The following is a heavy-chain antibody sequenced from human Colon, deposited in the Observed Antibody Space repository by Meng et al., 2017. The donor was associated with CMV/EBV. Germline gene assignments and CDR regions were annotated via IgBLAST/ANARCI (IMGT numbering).Heavy chain of an antibody. CDR3: ARDLPYLYGMDV. CDR2: INWNGGNP. CDR1: GFTFDDYG. Sequence: GESLKISCVASGFTFDDYGMSWVRQTPTKGLEWVCNINWNGGNPGYGDSVKGRFTISRDNVNNCLYLEMNNLRAEDTAVYYCARDLPYLYGMDVWGQGTTVTVSS. J-gene: IGHJ6*02. D-gene: IGHD2-2*01. V-gene: IGHV3-20*04.